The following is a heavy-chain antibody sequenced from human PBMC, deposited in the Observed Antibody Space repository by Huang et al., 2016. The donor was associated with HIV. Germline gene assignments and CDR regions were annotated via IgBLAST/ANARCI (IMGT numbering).Heavy chain of an antibody. V-gene: IGHV4-34*01. D-gene: IGHD3-9*01. J-gene: IGHJ2*01. Sequence: QQQLQQWGAGLLKPSETLSLTCAVYGGSFTNYYWGWIRQPPGKGLEWIGKINNGGSTQYSPALKSRVTISLDTSKNQVSLKLTSVSAADTAVYYCVRGPRYVSADWYARLRNYWFFDLWGRGSLVSVSS. CDR1: GGSFTNYY. CDR2: INNGGST. CDR3: VRGPRYVSADWYARLRNYWFFDL.